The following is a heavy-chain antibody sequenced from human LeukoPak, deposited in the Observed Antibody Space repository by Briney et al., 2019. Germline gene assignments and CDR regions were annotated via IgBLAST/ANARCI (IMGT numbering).Heavy chain of an antibody. CDR2: ISYDGTNK. J-gene: IGHJ4*02. CDR1: GYAFSSYA. Sequence: GSLRLSCAASGYAFSSYAMHWVRQAPGKGLEWEAVISYDGTNKYYADSVKGRFTISRDNSKNTLYLQMNSLRAEDTAMYYCARDVSGTTSPYFDYWGQGTLVTVSS. CDR3: ARDVSGTTSPYFDY. D-gene: IGHD1-7*01. V-gene: IGHV3-30-3*01.